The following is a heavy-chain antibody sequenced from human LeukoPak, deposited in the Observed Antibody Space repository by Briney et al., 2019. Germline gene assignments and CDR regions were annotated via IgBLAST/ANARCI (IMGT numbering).Heavy chain of an antibody. CDR1: GFTFSSYG. J-gene: IGHJ3*02. CDR3: ARDPGDYYGSGSSDAFDI. V-gene: IGHV3-33*01. D-gene: IGHD3-10*01. Sequence: GRSLRLSCAASGFTFSSYGMHWVRQAPGKGLEWVAVIWYDGSNKYYADSVKGRFTISRDNSKNTLYLQMNSLRAEDTAVYYCARDPGDYYGSGSSDAFDIRGQGTMVTVSS. CDR2: IWYDGSNK.